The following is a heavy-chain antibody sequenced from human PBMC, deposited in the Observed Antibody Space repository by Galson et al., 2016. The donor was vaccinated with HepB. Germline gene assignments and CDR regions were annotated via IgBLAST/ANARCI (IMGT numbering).Heavy chain of an antibody. CDR3: ARGFYDSSGYFFPRQGTGYYFDN. J-gene: IGHJ4*02. V-gene: IGHV4-34*01. D-gene: IGHD3-22*01. CDR1: GGPLSGYY. Sequence: SETLSLTCAVSGGPLSGYYWSWIRHSPGKGLEWIGEVNHSGSTTYNPSLKSRVTVSVDILKNQFSLKLSSVTAADTAVYYCARGFYDSSGYFFPRQGTGYYFDNWGQGTLVTVSS. CDR2: VNHSGST.